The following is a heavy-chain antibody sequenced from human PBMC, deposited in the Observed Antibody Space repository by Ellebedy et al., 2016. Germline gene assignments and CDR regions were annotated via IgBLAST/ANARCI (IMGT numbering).Heavy chain of an antibody. CDR1: GYTFTSYY. Sequence: ASVKVSCKASGYTFTSYYMHWVRQAPGQGLEWMGIINPSGGGTSYAQKLRGRVTMTRDTSTSTVYMELSSLRSEDTAVYYCASSAADGSGWYDYWGQGTLVTVSS. CDR2: INPSGGGT. D-gene: IGHD6-19*01. J-gene: IGHJ4*02. CDR3: ASSAADGSGWYDY. V-gene: IGHV1-46*04.